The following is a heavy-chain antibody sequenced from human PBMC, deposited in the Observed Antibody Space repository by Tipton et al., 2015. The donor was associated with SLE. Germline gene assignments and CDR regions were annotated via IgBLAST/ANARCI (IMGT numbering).Heavy chain of an antibody. Sequence: GLVKPSQTLSLTCAISGDSVSTNSAAWTWIRQSPSRGLEWLGRTYYRSKWYSDYAVSVKSRITINPDTSKNQFSLQLTSVTPEDTAVYYCARGFLYDGFQVWGQGTLVTVPS. D-gene: IGHD3-10*01. CDR1: GDSVSTNSAA. V-gene: IGHV6-1*01. J-gene: IGHJ1*01. CDR3: ARGFLYDGFQV. CDR2: TYYRSKWYS.